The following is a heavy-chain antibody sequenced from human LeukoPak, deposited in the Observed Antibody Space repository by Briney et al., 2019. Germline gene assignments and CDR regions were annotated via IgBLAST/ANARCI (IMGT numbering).Heavy chain of an antibody. CDR3: ARALPYDSSGYHYYYYYYMDV. CDR2: ISAYNGNT. J-gene: IGHJ6*03. Sequence: ASVKVSCKASGYTFTSYGISWVRQAPGQGLEWMGWISAYNGNTNYAKKLQGRVTMTTDTPTSTAYMELRSLRSEDTAVYYCARALPYDSSGYHYYYYYYMDVWGKGTTVTVSS. V-gene: IGHV1-18*01. D-gene: IGHD3-22*01. CDR1: GYTFTSYG.